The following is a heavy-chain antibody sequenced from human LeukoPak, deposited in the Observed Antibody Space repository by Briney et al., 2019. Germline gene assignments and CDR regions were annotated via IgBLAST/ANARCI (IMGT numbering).Heavy chain of an antibody. CDR1: GGSFSGYY. CDR3: ARGPGYYDSSGYYEI. J-gene: IGHJ4*02. V-gene: IGHV4-34*01. D-gene: IGHD3-22*01. CDR2: INHSGST. Sequence: KPSETLSLTCAVYGGSFSGYYWSWIRQPPGKGLEWIGEINHSGSTNYNPSLKSRVTISVGTSKNQFSLKLSSVTAADTAVYYCARGPGYYDSSGYYEIWGQGTLVTVSS.